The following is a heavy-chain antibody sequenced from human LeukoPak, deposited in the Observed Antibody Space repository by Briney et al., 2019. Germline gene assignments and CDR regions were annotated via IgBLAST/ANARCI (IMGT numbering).Heavy chain of an antibody. V-gene: IGHV3-49*04. CDR2: IRSKAYGGTT. D-gene: IGHD3-9*01. Sequence: PGRSLRLSCTASGFTFGDYATSWVRQAPGKGLEWVGFIRSKAYGGTTEYAASVKGRFTISRDDSKSIAYLQMNSLKTEDTAVYYCTRCYDILPLGSPFDIWGQGTMVTVSS. J-gene: IGHJ3*02. CDR1: GFTFGDYA. CDR3: TRCYDILPLGSPFDI.